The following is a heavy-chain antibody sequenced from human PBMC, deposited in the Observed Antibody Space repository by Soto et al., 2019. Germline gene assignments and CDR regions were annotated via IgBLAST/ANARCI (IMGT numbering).Heavy chain of an antibody. J-gene: IGHJ4*02. D-gene: IGHD6-19*01. V-gene: IGHV4-30-2*01. CDR2: IYRSGST. CDR1: GGSISSGGYS. CDR3: AGADVLGAVAGDY. Sequence: QLQLQESGSGLVKPSQTLSLTCAVSGGSISSGGYSWSWIRQPPGKGLEWIGYIYRSGSTYYNPSLKSRVTISVDRSKNQVSLKLSPVTAADTAVYYCAGADVLGAVAGDYWGQGTLVTVSS.